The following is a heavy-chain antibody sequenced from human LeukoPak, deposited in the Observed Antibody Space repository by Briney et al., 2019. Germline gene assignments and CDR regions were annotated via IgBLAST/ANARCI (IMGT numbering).Heavy chain of an antibody. J-gene: IGHJ4*02. V-gene: IGHV3-23*01. D-gene: IGHD5-18*01. CDR3: AKGPAPFTAMVNYFDY. CDR2: ISGSGGST. CDR1: GFTFSSYA. Sequence: GGSLRLSCAASGFTFSSYAMSWVRQAPGKGLEWVSAISGSGGSTYYADSVKGRFTISRDNSKNTLYLQMNSLRAEDTAVYYCAKGPAPFTAMVNYFDYWGQGTLVTVSS.